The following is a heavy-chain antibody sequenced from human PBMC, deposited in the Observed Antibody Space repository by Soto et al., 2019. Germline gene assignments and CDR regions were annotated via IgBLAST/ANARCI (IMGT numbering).Heavy chain of an antibody. CDR3: VMVDNYVTPTPQDV. J-gene: IGHJ6*02. Sequence: QVQLVQSGDEVKKPGASVKVSCKASGYIFVNYGIAWVRQAPGQGLEWMGWISPYTGNTHSATKAQGRLTMTTDTSTSTAYMDLGSLTSDDTAVYYCVMVDNYVTPTPQDVWGQGTTVTVPS. V-gene: IGHV1-18*01. D-gene: IGHD3-16*01. CDR1: GYIFVNYG. CDR2: ISPYTGNT.